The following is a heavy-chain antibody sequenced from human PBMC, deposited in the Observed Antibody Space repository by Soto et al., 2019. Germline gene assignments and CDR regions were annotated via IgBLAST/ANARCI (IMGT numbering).Heavy chain of an antibody. D-gene: IGHD3-16*01. CDR3: TREASIWGFAFDI. J-gene: IGHJ3*02. Sequence: EVQLLESGGGLVQPGGSLRLSCAASGFTFSHYAMSWVRQAPGKGLQWVSTIFGSGAPTHYADSVKGHFGISRDNSNNMLFLEMNSLKDEDTAVYYCTREASIWGFAFDIWGQGTRVAVSS. V-gene: IGHV3-23*01. CDR1: GFTFSHYA. CDR2: IFGSGAPT.